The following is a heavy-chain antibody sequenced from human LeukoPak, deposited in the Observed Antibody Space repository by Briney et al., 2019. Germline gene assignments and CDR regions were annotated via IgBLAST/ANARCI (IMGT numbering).Heavy chain of an antibody. CDR3: ARSRYTGGYWFDY. V-gene: IGHV3-74*01. CDR1: GFTFRTYW. J-gene: IGHJ4*02. Sequence: PGGSLRLSCAASGFTFRTYWVHWVRQAPGKGLVWVSRINSVGSSTSYADSVKGRFTISRDNAKNTLYLQMNSLRVEDTAVYYCARSRYTGGYWFDYWGQGTLVTVSS. D-gene: IGHD2-8*02. CDR2: INSVGSST.